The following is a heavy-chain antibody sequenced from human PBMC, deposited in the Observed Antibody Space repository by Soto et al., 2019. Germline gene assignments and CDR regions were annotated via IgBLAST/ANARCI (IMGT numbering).Heavy chain of an antibody. J-gene: IGHJ2*01. CDR1: GFTVYDYA. CDR2: INRNSGSI. Sequence: PGGSLRLSCAASGFTVYDYAMHWVRQAPGKGLEWVSGINRNSGSIGYADSVKGRFTISRDNAKNSLYLQMNGLRVEATALYYCAKDVPGLHRSSWYGYFDLWGRGTLVTVSS. CDR3: AKDVPGLHRSSWYGYFDL. V-gene: IGHV3-9*01. D-gene: IGHD6-13*01.